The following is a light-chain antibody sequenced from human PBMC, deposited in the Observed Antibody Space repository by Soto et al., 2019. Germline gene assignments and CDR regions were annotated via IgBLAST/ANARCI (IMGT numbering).Light chain of an antibody. J-gene: IGKJ4*01. V-gene: IGKV3-20*01. Sequence: EIVLTPSPGTLSLSPGERATLSCRASQSVSSSYLAWYQQKPGQAPRLLIYGASSRATGIPDRFSGSGSGTDFTLTISRLEPEDFAVYYCQQYGSPLTFGGGTKVDIK. CDR2: GAS. CDR3: QQYGSPLT. CDR1: QSVSSSY.